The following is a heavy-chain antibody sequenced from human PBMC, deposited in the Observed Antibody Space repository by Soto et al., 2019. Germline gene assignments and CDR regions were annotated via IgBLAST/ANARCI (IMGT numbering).Heavy chain of an antibody. V-gene: IGHV4-31*03. CDR1: GGSINTGGYF. D-gene: IGHD3-22*01. CDR2: IASSGST. CDR3: ARDYPYYYVNSGYSGYFDY. J-gene: IGHJ4*02. Sequence: QVQLLESGPGLVNPAQTLSLTCTVSGGSINTGGYFWTWIRQHPGKGLEWIGYIASSGSTYYNPSLKGRLTIAADTSENQFSLRLTSVTAADTAVYYCARDYPYYYVNSGYSGYFDYWGQGTLVTVSS.